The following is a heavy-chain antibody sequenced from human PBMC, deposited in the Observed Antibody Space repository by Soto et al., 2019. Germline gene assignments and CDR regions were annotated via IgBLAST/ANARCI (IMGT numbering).Heavy chain of an antibody. CDR1: GFTFSSYA. D-gene: IGHD6-19*01. CDR3: AKDSVAGLWNWFDP. Sequence: GGSLRLSCAASGFTFSSYAVSWVRQAPGKGLEWVSAISGSGGSTYYADSVKGRFTISRDNSKNTLYLQMNSLRAEDTAVYYCAKDSVAGLWNWFDPWGQGTLVTVSS. CDR2: ISGSGGST. V-gene: IGHV3-23*01. J-gene: IGHJ5*02.